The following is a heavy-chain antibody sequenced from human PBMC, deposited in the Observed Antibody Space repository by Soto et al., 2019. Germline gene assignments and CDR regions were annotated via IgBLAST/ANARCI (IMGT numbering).Heavy chain of an antibody. D-gene: IGHD4-17*01. Sequence: EVQLVETGGGLRQPGGSLSLSCAASGFSINSKYMTWVRQAPGKGLEWVSLTYTGGNTLYADSVKGRFTVARDMSTNTLFLQMDSLRGDDTAIYYCAREGYPYGLDSWGQGSLVAVSS. J-gene: IGHJ4*02. V-gene: IGHV3-53*02. CDR3: AREGYPYGLDS. CDR1: GFSINSKY. CDR2: TYTGGNT.